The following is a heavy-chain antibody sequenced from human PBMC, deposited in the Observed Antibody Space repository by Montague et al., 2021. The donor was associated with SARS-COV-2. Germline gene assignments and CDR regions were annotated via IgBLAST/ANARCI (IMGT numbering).Heavy chain of an antibody. CDR1: GGSFSGYY. D-gene: IGHD3-10*01. CDR2: INHSGST. V-gene: IGHV4-34*01. Sequence: TLSLTCAVYGGSFSGYYWNWIRQPPGKGLEWIGEINHSGSTNYNPSLKRRVTMSVDTSKNQFSLKLSSVTAADTAVYYCARGARQGYGFRLGSFDSWGQGTLVTVSS. J-gene: IGHJ4*02. CDR3: ARGARQGYGFRLGSFDS.